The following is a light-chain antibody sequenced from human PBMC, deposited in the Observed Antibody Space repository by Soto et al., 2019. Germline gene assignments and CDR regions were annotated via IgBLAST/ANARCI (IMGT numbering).Light chain of an antibody. Sequence: QSALTQPRSVSGSPGQSVTISCTGASNNVGGYNYVSWYQHHPGKVPQLIIYDVTKRPSGVPDRFSGSKSGNTASLPISGLQVEDEADYYCCSYAGTYTWIFGGGTKLTVL. V-gene: IGLV2-11*01. CDR3: CSYAGTYTWI. J-gene: IGLJ2*01. CDR1: SNNVGGYNY. CDR2: DVT.